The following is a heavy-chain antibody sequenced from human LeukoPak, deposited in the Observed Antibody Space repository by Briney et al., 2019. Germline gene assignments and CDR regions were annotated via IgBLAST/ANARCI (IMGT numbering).Heavy chain of an antibody. J-gene: IGHJ5*02. CDR3: ARDRTVRGVIRNWFDP. Sequence: ASVKVSCKASGYTFSSYAMHWVRQAPGQRLEWMGWVNVGNGNTKYSQKFQGRVTITRDTSASTVYMELSSLRSEDTAVYYCARDRTVRGVIRNWFDPWGQGTLVTVSS. V-gene: IGHV1-3*01. CDR1: GYTFSSYA. CDR2: VNVGNGNT. D-gene: IGHD3-10*01.